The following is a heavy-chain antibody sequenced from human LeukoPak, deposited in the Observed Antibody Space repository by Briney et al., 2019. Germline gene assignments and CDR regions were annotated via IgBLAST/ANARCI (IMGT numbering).Heavy chain of an antibody. J-gene: IGHJ5*02. Sequence: GASVTVSFKFSGYTLTELSMHWVRQAPGKGLEWMGDVDPEDGETIYAQKFQGRVTMTEDTSTDTAYMELSSLRSEDTAVYYCATFGGQRSLDPWGQGTLVTVSS. CDR3: ATFGGQRSLDP. CDR1: GYTLTELS. V-gene: IGHV1-24*01. CDR2: VDPEDGET. D-gene: IGHD3-10*01.